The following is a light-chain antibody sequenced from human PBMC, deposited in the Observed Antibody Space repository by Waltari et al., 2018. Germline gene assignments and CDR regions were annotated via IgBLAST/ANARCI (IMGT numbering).Light chain of an antibody. CDR3: AAWDDSLNGVV. CDR1: SSHIGRNT. J-gene: IGLJ2*01. V-gene: IGLV1-44*01. CDR2: SNN. Sequence: QSVLTQPPSASGTPGQRVTISCSGSSSHIGRNTVNWYQQLPGTAPNLVIFSNNQRPSGVPDRFSGSKSGASASLAISGLQSEDEADYYCAAWDDSLNGVVFGGGTKLTVL.